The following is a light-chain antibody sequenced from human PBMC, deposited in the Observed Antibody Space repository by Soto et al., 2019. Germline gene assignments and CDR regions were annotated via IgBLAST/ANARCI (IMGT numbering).Light chain of an antibody. CDR1: SSNIGAGYD. CDR3: KSCDSSLRGLVV. Sequence: QSVLTQPPSVSGAPGQRVTISCTGSSSNIGAGYDIHWYQPLPGSAPKLLIYGDTNRPSGVPDRFSGSRSGTSASLAITGLQGENEGDYYCKSCDSSLRGLVVFGGGTKLTVL. J-gene: IGLJ2*01. CDR2: GDT. V-gene: IGLV1-40*01.